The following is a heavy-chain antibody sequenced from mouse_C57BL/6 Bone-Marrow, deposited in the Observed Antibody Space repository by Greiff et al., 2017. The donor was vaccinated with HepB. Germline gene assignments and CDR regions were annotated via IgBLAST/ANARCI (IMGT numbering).Heavy chain of an antibody. CDR2: IWSGGST. Sequence: VQLQQSGPGLVQPSQSLSITCTVSGFSLTSYGVHWVRQSPGKGLEWLGVIWSGGSTDYNAAFISRLSISKDNSKSQVFFKMNSLQADDTAIYYCARLGRRYWYFDVWGTGTTVTVSS. CDR1: GFSLTSYG. D-gene: IGHD4-1*01. CDR3: ARLGRRYWYFDV. V-gene: IGHV2-2*01. J-gene: IGHJ1*03.